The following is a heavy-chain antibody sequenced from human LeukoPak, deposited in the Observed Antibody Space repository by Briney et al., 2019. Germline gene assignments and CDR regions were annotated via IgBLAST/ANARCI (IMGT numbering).Heavy chain of an antibody. J-gene: IGHJ3*02. V-gene: IGHV3-23*01. CDR3: ARDSRLRDAFDI. CDR1: RFMFSSYA. Sequence: GGSLRLSCAASRFMFSSYAMSWVRQAPGKGLEWVSGISGSGGSTYYADSVKGRFTISRDNSKNTLYLQMNSLRAEDTAVYYCARDSRLRDAFDIWGQGTMVTVSS. CDR2: ISGSGGST. D-gene: IGHD3-22*01.